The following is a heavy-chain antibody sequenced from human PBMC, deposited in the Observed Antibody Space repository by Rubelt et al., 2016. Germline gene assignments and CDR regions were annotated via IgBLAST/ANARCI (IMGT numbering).Heavy chain of an antibody. Sequence: QVTLRESGPALVKPTQTLTLTCTFSGFSLSTSGMCVSWIRQPPGKALEWLALIDWDDDKYYNTSLKTRITISKDTSTNQVVLTMTNMDPVETATYYCARIPNWRYWYFDLWGRGALVTVSS. CDR3: ARIPNWRYWYFDL. V-gene: IGHV2-70*01. J-gene: IGHJ2*01. D-gene: IGHD1-1*01. CDR2: IDWDDDK. CDR1: GFSLSTSGMC.